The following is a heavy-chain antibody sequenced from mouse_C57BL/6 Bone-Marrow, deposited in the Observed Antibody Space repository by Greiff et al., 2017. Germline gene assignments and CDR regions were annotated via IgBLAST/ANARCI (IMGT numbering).Heavy chain of an antibody. J-gene: IGHJ4*01. Sequence: VQLQQSGPELVKPGASVKIPCKASGYTFTDYNMDWVKQSHGKSLEWIGDINPNNGGTIYNQKFKGKATLTVDKSSSTAYMELRSLTSEDTAVYYCARGADSNYYGSSYYAMDYWGQGTSVTVSS. V-gene: IGHV1-18*01. CDR2: INPNNGGT. CDR1: GYTFTDYN. D-gene: IGHD1-1*01. CDR3: ARGADSNYYGSSYYAMDY.